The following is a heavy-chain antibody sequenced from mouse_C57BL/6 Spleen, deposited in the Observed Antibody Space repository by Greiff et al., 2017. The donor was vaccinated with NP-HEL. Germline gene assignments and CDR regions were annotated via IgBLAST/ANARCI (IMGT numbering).Heavy chain of an antibody. CDR2: IDPNSGGT. CDR3: ARYPIDDGYPAWFAY. J-gene: IGHJ3*01. Sequence: QVQLQQPGAELVKPGASVKLSCKASGYTFTSYWMHWVKQRPGRGLEWIGRIDPNSGGTKYNEKFKSKATLTVDKPSSTAYMQLSSLTSEDSAVYYCARYPIDDGYPAWFAYWGQGTLVTVSA. D-gene: IGHD2-3*01. V-gene: IGHV1-72*01. CDR1: GYTFTSYW.